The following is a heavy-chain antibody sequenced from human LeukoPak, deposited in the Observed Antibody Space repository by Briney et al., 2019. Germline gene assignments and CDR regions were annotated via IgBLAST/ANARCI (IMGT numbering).Heavy chain of an antibody. Sequence: GGSLRLPCAASGFTFSSYAMSWVRQAPGKGLEWVSAISGSGGSTYYADSVKGRFTISRDNSKNTLYLQMNSLRAEDTAVYYCAKLSHMVRESYDYWGQGTLVTVSS. J-gene: IGHJ4*02. D-gene: IGHD3-10*01. CDR2: ISGSGGST. CDR3: AKLSHMVRESYDY. V-gene: IGHV3-23*01. CDR1: GFTFSSYA.